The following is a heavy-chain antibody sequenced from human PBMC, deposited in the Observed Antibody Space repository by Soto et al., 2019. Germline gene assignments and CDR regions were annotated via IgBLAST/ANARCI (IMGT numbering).Heavy chain of an antibody. V-gene: IGHV3-23*01. D-gene: IGHD2-8*01. CDR3: AKEDDAWTNGYFDL. CDR2: ISGSGVGT. CDR1: VFTFSSYD. J-gene: IGHJ3*01. Sequence: EVQLLESGGGLVQPGGTLRLSCAASVFTFSSYDMSWVRQAPGKGLEWVSAISGSGVGTFYAESVKGRFTISRDNSKNTLYVQMNSLRVEDTAIYYCAKEDDAWTNGYFDLWGQGTMVTVSS.